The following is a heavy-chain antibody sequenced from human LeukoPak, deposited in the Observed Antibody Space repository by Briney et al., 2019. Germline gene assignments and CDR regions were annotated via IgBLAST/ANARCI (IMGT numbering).Heavy chain of an antibody. CDR3: ARPHIHIAAAGTGWFDP. J-gene: IGHJ5*02. CDR1: GGSISSSSYY. V-gene: IGHV4-39*01. Sequence: SETLSLTCTVSGGSISSSSYYWGWIRQPPGKGLEWLGSIYYSGSTYYNPSLKSRVTISVDTSKNQFSLKLSSVTAAGTAVYYCARPHIHIAAAGTGWFDPWGQGTLVTVSS. D-gene: IGHD6-13*01. CDR2: IYYSGST.